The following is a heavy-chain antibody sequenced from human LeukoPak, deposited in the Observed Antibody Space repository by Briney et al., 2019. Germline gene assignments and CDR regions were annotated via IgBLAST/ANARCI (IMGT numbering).Heavy chain of an antibody. V-gene: IGHV3-21*01. CDR3: ARDSRANSGSYPDY. D-gene: IGHD1-26*01. CDR2: ISSNSGYI. J-gene: IGHJ4*02. CDR1: GFTFNSYS. Sequence: GGSLRLSCAASGFTFNSYSINWVRQAPGGGLEWVSCISSNSGYIFYADSVKGRFTISRDNAKNSVYLHMNSLRAEDTAVYYCARDSRANSGSYPDYWDQGTLVTVSS.